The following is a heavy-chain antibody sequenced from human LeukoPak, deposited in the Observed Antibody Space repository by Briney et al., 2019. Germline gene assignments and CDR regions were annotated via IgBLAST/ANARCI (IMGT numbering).Heavy chain of an antibody. Sequence: PSETLSLTCTVSGGSINSYYWSRIRQPPGKGLEWIGYISYTGGETNYNPSLKSRLTISVDTSKNQFSLMLSSVTAADTAIYYCARQPGGTAAFDIWAQGTMVTVSS. CDR2: ISYTGGET. J-gene: IGHJ3*02. D-gene: IGHD1-14*01. CDR3: ARQPGGTAAFDI. V-gene: IGHV4-59*08. CDR1: GGSINSYY.